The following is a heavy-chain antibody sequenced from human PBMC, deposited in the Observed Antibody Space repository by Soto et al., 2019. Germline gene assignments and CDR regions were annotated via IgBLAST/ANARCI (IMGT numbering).Heavy chain of an antibody. Sequence: QVQLVESGGGVVQPGRSLRLSCAASGFTFSSYAMHWVRQAPGKGLAWVPVISPDGGNKYYSDSVKGRFTISRDNSKNTLYLQMNCLRAEDTAVYYCARDPLWGTAMVLWFFDLWGRGTLVTVSS. CDR3: ARDPLWGTAMVLWFFDL. CDR1: GFTFSSYA. J-gene: IGHJ2*01. CDR2: ISPDGGNK. D-gene: IGHD5-18*01. V-gene: IGHV3-30-3*01.